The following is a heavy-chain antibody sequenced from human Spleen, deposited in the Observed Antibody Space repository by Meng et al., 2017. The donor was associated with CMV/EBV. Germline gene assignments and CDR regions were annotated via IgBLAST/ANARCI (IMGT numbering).Heavy chain of an antibody. Sequence: SETLSLTCTVSGGSISSSSSYWGWIRQPPGKGLEWIGSIYYSGSTYYNPSLKSRVTISVDTSKHQFSLKLSSVTAAATAVYYCGRRASRSWYLDYWGQGTLVTVSS. J-gene: IGHJ4*02. D-gene: IGHD3-10*01. CDR2: IYYSGST. V-gene: IGHV4-39*01. CDR1: GGSISSSSSY. CDR3: GRRASRSWYLDY.